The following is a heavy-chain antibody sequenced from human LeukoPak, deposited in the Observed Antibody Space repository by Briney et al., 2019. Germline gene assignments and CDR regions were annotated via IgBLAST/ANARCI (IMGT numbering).Heavy chain of an antibody. J-gene: IGHJ3*02. CDR1: GFTFSSYW. D-gene: IGHD2-2*02. Sequence: GGSLRLSCAASGFTFSSYWMHWVRQAPGKGLVWVSRISSDGSSTSYADSVKGRFTISRDNAKNTLYLQMNSLRAEDTAVYYCAREANTFRAFDIWGQGTMVTVSS. CDR2: ISSDGSST. CDR3: AREANTFRAFDI. V-gene: IGHV3-74*01.